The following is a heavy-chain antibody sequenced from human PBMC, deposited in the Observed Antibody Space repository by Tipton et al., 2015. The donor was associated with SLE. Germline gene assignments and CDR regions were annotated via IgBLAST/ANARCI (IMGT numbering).Heavy chain of an antibody. J-gene: IGHJ3*01. CDR1: GGSVTTYY. D-gene: IGHD2-15*01. CDR2: MYYTGIT. CDR3: AREHISSLRDAFEV. Sequence: TLSLTCTVSGGSVTTYYWSWIRQSPGKKLEWIGYMYYTGITKLNPSLKSRVTISVDTSKNQFNLKLRSVTVVDTAMYYCAREHISSLRDAFEVWGQGTMVTVS. V-gene: IGHV4-59*02.